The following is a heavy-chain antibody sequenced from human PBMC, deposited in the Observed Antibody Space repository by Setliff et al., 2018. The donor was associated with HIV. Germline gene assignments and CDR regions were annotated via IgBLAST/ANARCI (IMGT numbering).Heavy chain of an antibody. D-gene: IGHD2-21*01. CDR2: IIPYLRSP. V-gene: IGHV1-69*13. J-gene: IGHJ4*02. CDR1: EYTFTDYF. Sequence: SVKVSCKASEYTFTDYFIHWVRQAPGQGLEWVGGIIPYLRSPNYAQKFQGRVTITADESTSTVYMELSGLTSDDTAIYYCARDVSAEMYSTRLDYWGQGTLVTVSS. CDR3: ARDVSAEMYSTRLDY.